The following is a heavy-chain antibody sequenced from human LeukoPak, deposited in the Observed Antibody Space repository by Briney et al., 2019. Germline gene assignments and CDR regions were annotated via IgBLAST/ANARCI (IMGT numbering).Heavy chain of an antibody. V-gene: IGHV4-39*01. CDR3: ARMRGLYGGEFYYFDY. J-gene: IGHJ4*01. CDR1: GGSISSTSHY. D-gene: IGHD3-10*01. Sequence: KTSETLSLTCTVSGGSISSTSHYWGWIRQPPGKGLEWIANIFYTGGTSYNPSLENRVSISVDRSKNQFSLKVTSVAAADTAVYYCARMRGLYGGEFYYFDYWGPGVLVTVPS. CDR2: IFYTGGT.